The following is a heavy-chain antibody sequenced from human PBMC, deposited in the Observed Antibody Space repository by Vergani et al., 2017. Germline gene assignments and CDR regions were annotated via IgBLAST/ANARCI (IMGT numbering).Heavy chain of an antibody. CDR3: ARGRCSSTSCYTGYYYYYGMDV. D-gene: IGHD2-2*02. V-gene: IGHV4-39*01. Sequence: QLQLQESGPGLVKPSETLSLTCTVSGGSISSSSYYWGWIRQPPGKGLEWIGSIYYSGSTYYNPSLKSRVTISVDTSKNQFSLKLSSVTAADTAVYYCARGRCSSTSCYTGYYYYYGMDVWGQGTTVTVSS. CDR2: IYYSGST. J-gene: IGHJ6*02. CDR1: GGSISSSSYY.